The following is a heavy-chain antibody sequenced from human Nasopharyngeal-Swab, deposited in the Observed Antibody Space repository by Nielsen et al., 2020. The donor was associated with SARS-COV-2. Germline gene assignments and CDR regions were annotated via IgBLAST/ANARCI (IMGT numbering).Heavy chain of an antibody. D-gene: IGHD3-16*01. Sequence: GESLKISCAASGVTFSSYAMHWVRQAPGKGLEWLAFISFDGSKNDYADSVKGRFTISRDNSKNTLFLQMNSLRLEDTAVYYCAGSSLDWFDPWGLGVLVTVSS. CDR1: GVTFSSYA. CDR3: AGSSLDWFDP. CDR2: ISFDGSKN. J-gene: IGHJ5*02. V-gene: IGHV3-30*03.